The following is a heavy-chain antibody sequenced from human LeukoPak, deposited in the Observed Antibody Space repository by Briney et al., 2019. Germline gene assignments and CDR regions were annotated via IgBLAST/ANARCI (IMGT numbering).Heavy chain of an antibody. D-gene: IGHD1-26*01. CDR1: GGSISSGSYY. CDR2: IYYSGST. V-gene: IGHV4-61*10. CDR3: ARGGGGYSGSYYDVYYYMDV. Sequence: SQTLSLTCTVSGGSISSGSYYWSWIRQPAGKGLEWIGYIYYSGSTNYNPSLKSRVTISVDTSKNQFSLKLSSVTAADTAVYYCARGGGGYSGSYYDVYYYMDVWGKGTTVTVSS. J-gene: IGHJ6*03.